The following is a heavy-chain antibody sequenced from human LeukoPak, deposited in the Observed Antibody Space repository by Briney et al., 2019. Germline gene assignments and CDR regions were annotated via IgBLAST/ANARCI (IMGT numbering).Heavy chain of an antibody. CDR1: GFNFGNYG. CDR3: ANTHCDSSPIVWNF. CDR2: LSDAGVRI. Sequence: GGSLRLSRTASGFNFGNYGMSWVRQAPGKGLEWVSGLSDAGVRIFYADSVRGRFTVSRYNSKNALYLQMDSLRAEDTAVYYCANTHCDSSPIVWNFWGQGTLVTVSS. V-gene: IGHV3-23*01. J-gene: IGHJ4*02. D-gene: IGHD6-6*01.